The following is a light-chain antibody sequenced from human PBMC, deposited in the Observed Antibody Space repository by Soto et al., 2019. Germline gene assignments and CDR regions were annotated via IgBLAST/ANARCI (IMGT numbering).Light chain of an antibody. CDR2: EGS. CDR1: SSDVGTYNL. CDR3: CSSVGSRTSSYV. J-gene: IGLJ1*01. V-gene: IGLV2-23*01. Sequence: QSALTQPASVSGSPGQSITISCTGTSSDVGTYNLVSWYQQHPGKAPKLMIYEGSKRPSGVSNRFSGSKSGNTASLTISGLQAEDEADYYCCSSVGSRTSSYVFGTGTKLTVL.